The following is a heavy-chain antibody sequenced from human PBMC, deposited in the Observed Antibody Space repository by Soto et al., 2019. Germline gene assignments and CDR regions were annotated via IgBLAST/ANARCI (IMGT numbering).Heavy chain of an antibody. Sequence: VSVKVSCKASGYTFTGYYMHWVRQAPGQGLEWMGWINPNSGGTNYAQKFQGRVTMTRDTSISTAYMELSRLRSDDTAVYYCARAGWQNMVRHWFDPWGQGTLVTVSS. V-gene: IGHV1-2*02. J-gene: IGHJ5*02. CDR1: GYTFTGYY. CDR3: ARAGWQNMVRHWFDP. D-gene: IGHD3-10*01. CDR2: INPNSGGT.